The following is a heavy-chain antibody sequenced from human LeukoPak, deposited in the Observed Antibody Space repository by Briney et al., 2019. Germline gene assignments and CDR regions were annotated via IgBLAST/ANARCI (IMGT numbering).Heavy chain of an antibody. D-gene: IGHD6-13*01. CDR1: GFTFSSYA. CDR2: ISGSGGST. J-gene: IGHJ4*02. CDR3: ARALALQAGYYFDY. V-gene: IGHV3-23*01. Sequence: PGGSLRLSCAASGFTFSSYAMSWVREAPGKGLEWCSAISGSGGSTYYADSVKGRFTISRDNSKNTLYLQMNSLRAEDTAVYYCARALALQAGYYFDYWGQGTLVTVSS.